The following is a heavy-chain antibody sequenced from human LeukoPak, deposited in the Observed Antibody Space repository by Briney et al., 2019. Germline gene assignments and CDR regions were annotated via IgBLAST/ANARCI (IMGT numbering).Heavy chain of an antibody. CDR2: ISANNGNT. CDR3: ARDGQAYCGGDCNSNWFNP. J-gene: IGHJ5*02. V-gene: IGHV1-18*04. CDR1: GYTFTGYY. D-gene: IGHD2-21*02. Sequence: ASVKVSCKASGYTFTGYYMHWVRQAPGQGLEWMGWISANNGNTNYAQKLQGRVTMTRDTSTSTAYMELRRLRADDTAVHYCARDGQAYCGGDCNSNWFNPWGQGTLVTVSS.